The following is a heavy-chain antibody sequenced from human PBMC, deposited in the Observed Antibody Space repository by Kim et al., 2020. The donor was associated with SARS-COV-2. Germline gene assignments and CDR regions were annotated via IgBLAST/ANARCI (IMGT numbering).Heavy chain of an antibody. CDR2: MNPNSGNT. D-gene: IGHD2-2*01. Sequence: ASVKVSCKASGYTFTSYDINWVRQATGQGLEWMGWMNPNSGNTGYAQKFQGRVTMTRNTSISTAYMELSSLRSEDTAVYYCARARRGGPEWLKDIVVVPATRRAENWFDPWGQGTLVTVSS. CDR1: GYTFTSYD. J-gene: IGHJ5*02. CDR3: ARARRGGPEWLKDIVVVPATRRAENWFDP. V-gene: IGHV1-8*01.